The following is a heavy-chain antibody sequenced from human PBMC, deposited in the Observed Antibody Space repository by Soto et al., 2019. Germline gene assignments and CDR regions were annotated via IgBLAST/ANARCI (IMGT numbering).Heavy chain of an antibody. D-gene: IGHD3-3*01. Sequence: SGPTLVNPTQTLTLTCTFSGFSLSTSGMCVSWIRQPPGKALEWLALIDWDDDKYYSTSLKTRLTISKDTSKNQVVRTMTNMDPVDTATYYCAREIRFLEWPRTVPYYNGMDVWGQGTTVTVSS. CDR1: GFSLSTSGMC. CDR3: AREIRFLEWPRTVPYYNGMDV. CDR2: IDWDDDK. V-gene: IGHV2-70*01. J-gene: IGHJ6*02.